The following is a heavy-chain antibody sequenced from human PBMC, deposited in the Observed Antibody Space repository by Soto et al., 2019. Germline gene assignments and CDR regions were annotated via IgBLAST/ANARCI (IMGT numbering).Heavy chain of an antibody. D-gene: IGHD6-19*01. Sequence: EVQLVESGGGLGQPGGSLRLSCAASGVTFNSYSMNWVRQTPGKGLEWVSYISSSSTTKYYTDSVKGRFTISRDNAKNSLYLQMNSLRDDDTAVYYFARPSSGWENWFDPWGQGTLVTVSS. CDR3: ARPSSGWENWFDP. V-gene: IGHV3-48*02. J-gene: IGHJ5*02. CDR2: ISSSSTTK. CDR1: GVTFNSYS.